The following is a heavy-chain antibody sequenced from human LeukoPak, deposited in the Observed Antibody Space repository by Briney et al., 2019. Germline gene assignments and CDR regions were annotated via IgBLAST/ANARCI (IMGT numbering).Heavy chain of an antibody. CDR1: GYTFTVYY. CDR2: INPNSGGT. D-gene: IGHD3-22*01. CDR3: ESGDSSAGFDY. Sequence: SVKVSCNGSGYTFTVYYMHWVREAPGQGLEWVGWINPNSGGTNYAQKSQVRVTITRDTAISTAYMELSRLRPDDTAVYYCESGDSSAGFDYWGQGTLVTVSS. V-gene: IGHV1-2*02. J-gene: IGHJ4*02.